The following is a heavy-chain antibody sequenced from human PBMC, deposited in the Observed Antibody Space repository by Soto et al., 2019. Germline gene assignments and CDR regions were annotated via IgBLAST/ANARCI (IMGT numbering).Heavy chain of an antibody. Sequence: PSETLSLTCAVSGYSISSGYYWGWIRQPPGKGLEWIGSIYHSGSTYYNPSLKSRVTISVDTSKNQFSLKLSSVTAADTAVYYCARDRGVGVVKYGMDVWGQGTTVTVSS. D-gene: IGHD3-3*01. CDR1: GYSISSGYY. V-gene: IGHV4-38-2*02. CDR2: IYHSGST. J-gene: IGHJ6*02. CDR3: ARDRGVGVVKYGMDV.